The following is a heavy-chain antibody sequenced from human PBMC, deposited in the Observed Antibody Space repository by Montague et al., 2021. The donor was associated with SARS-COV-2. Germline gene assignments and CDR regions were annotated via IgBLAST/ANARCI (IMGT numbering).Heavy chain of an antibody. V-gene: IGHV3-23*01. Sequence: SLRLSCAASGFIFRHYAMSWVRQAPGKGLEWVSGISTSGDYTYYADSLKGRFTISRDNSRNTLYLQMNSLRAEDTAIYYCAKVREMDYSADYWGQGTLVTVSS. CDR2: ISTSGDYT. CDR1: GFIFRHYA. D-gene: IGHD5-24*01. CDR3: AKVREMDYSADY. J-gene: IGHJ4*02.